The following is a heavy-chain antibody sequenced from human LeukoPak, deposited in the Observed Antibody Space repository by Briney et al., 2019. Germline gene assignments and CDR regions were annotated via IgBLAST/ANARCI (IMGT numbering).Heavy chain of an antibody. CDR3: ARDGGQFAVTDIYF. CDR1: GGTFSSYA. J-gene: IGHJ4*02. D-gene: IGHD3-9*01. CDR2: IIPIFGTA. Sequence: ASVKVSCKASGGTFSSYAISWVRQAPGQGLEWMGGIIPIFGTANYAQKFQGRVTITADESTSTAYMELSSLRSEDTAVYYCARDGGQFAVTDIYFWGQGTLVTVSS. V-gene: IGHV1-69*01.